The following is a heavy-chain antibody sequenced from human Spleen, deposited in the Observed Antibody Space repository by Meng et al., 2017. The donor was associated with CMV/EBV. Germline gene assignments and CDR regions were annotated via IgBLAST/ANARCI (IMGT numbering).Heavy chain of an antibody. Sequence: GESLKISCAASGFTVSSNFMTWVRQAPGKGLEWVSVIYSGGSTYYTDSVKGRFTISRDNSKNTLYLQMNSLRAEDTAVYYCARVQYIGTYSEAFDIWGQGIMVTVSS. CDR3: ARVQYIGTYSEAFDI. J-gene: IGHJ3*02. CDR1: GFTVSSNF. V-gene: IGHV3-53*01. CDR2: IYSGGST. D-gene: IGHD1-26*01.